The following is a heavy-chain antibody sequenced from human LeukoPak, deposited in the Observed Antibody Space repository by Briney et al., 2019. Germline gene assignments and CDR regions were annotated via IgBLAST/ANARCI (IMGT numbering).Heavy chain of an antibody. J-gene: IGHJ5*02. CDR2: IYHSVST. CDR1: GYSISSGYY. CDR3: ALQTRIGWFDP. Sequence: SQTLSLTCAVSGYSISSGYYWGWIRQPPGKGLEWIGRIYHSVSTYYNPSLKSRVTISVDTSKNQFSLKLRSVTAADTAVYYCALQTRIGWFDPWGQGTLVTVSS. V-gene: IGHV4-38-2*01. D-gene: IGHD1-14*01.